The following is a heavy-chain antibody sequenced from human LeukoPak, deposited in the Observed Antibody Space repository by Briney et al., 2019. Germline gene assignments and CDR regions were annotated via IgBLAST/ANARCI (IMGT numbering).Heavy chain of an antibody. D-gene: IGHD1-26*01. CDR3: AREWLVGTTTRHFDY. J-gene: IGHJ4*02. Sequence: GGSLRLSCAASRITFSSYWMNWVRQAPGKGLEWVANIKEDGSEKYYADSVKGRFTISRDNARNSLYLEMNSLRAEDTAVYYCAREWLVGTTTRHFDYWGQGTQVTVSS. CDR1: RITFSSYW. V-gene: IGHV3-7*03. CDR2: IKEDGSEK.